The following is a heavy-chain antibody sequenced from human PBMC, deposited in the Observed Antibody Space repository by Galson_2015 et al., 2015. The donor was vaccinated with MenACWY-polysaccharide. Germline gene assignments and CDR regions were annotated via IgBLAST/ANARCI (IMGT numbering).Heavy chain of an antibody. D-gene: IGHD3-22*01. Sequence: SLRLSCAASGFTFSIYWMTWVRQAPGQGLEWVANINEDGSEKQYVDSVKGRFTISRDNAKNSVFLQMNSLRAEDTAVYYCGRPYYRLNTVFDYWSQGTLVTVSS. V-gene: IGHV3-7*01. CDR2: INEDGSEK. J-gene: IGHJ4*02. CDR3: GRPYYRLNTVFDY. CDR1: GFTFSIYW.